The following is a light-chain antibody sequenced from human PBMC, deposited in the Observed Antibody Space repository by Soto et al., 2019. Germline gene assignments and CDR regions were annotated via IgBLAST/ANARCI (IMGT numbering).Light chain of an antibody. V-gene: IGKV1-16*02. CDR2: DAS. CDR1: QDIRNH. CDR3: QQYHLYPLT. Sequence: DIPMTQSPSSLSASVGDRVTITCRASQDIRNHLAWFQQIPGKAPKSLIYDASTLQSGVPSKFSGSGSGTHFTLTVSSLQPEDVATYYCQQYHLYPLTFGGGTKVEIK. J-gene: IGKJ4*01.